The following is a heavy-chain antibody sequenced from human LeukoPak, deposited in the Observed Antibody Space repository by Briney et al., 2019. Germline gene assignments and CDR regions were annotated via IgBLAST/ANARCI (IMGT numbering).Heavy chain of an antibody. V-gene: IGHV3-21*01. CDR1: GFTFSSYS. CDR2: ISSSSSYI. D-gene: IGHD5-18*01. CDR3: ARDYHVGGHSYNDAFDI. Sequence: PGGSLRLSCAASGFTFSSYSMNWVRQAPGKGLEWVSSISSSSSYIYYADSVKGRFTISRNNAKNSLYLQMNSLRAEDTAVYYCARDYHVGGHSYNDAFDIWGQGTMVAVSS. J-gene: IGHJ3*02.